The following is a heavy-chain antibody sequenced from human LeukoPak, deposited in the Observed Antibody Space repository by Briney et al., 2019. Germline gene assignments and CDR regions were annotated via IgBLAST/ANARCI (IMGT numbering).Heavy chain of an antibody. J-gene: IGHJ6*03. V-gene: IGHV1-2*02. CDR3: ARSGWLSDYYYMDV. CDR2: INPNSGGT. CDR1: GYTFTGYY. Sequence: ASVKVSCKASGYTFTGYYMHWVRQAPGQGLEWMGWINPNSGGTNYAQKFQGRVTMTRDTSISTAYMELSSLRSEDMAVYYCARSGWLSDYYYMDVWGKGTTVTVSS. D-gene: IGHD5-12*01.